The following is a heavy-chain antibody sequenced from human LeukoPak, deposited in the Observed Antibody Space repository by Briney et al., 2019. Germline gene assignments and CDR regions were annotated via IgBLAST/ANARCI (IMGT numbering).Heavy chain of an antibody. V-gene: IGHV3-11*04. CDR2: ISSSGSTI. CDR3: ARDYVTTLGNYYYHMDV. Sequence: PGGSLRLSCAASGFTFSDYYMSWIRQAPGKGLEWVSYISSSGSTIYYADSVKGRFTISRDNAKNSLYLQMNSLRAEDTAVYYCARDYVTTLGNYYYHMDVWGKGTTVTVSS. D-gene: IGHD4-11*01. J-gene: IGHJ6*03. CDR1: GFTFSDYY.